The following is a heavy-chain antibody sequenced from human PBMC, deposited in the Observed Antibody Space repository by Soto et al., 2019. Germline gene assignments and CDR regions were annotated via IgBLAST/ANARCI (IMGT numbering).Heavy chain of an antibody. CDR1: GYTFTSYA. Sequence: ASVKVSCKASGYTFTSYAMHWVRQAPGQRLEWMGWINAGNGNTKYSQKFQGRVTITRDTSASTAYMELSSLRSEDTAVYCCAREGPGRSSWTGPYYYGTDVWGQGTTVPVYS. J-gene: IGHJ6*02. CDR3: AREGPGRSSWTGPYYYGTDV. CDR2: INAGNGNT. V-gene: IGHV1-3*01. D-gene: IGHD6-13*01.